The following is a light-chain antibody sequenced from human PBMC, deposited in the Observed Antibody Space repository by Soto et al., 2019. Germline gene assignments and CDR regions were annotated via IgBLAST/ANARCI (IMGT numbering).Light chain of an antibody. Sequence: EIVLTQSPATLSLSPGERATLSCRASQSVSSYLAWYQQNPGQAPRLLIYDASHRATGIPARFSGSGSGTDFTLTISSLEPEDFAVYYCQQRSNWPKTFGPGTKVDIK. CDR3: QQRSNWPKT. CDR1: QSVSSY. CDR2: DAS. J-gene: IGKJ3*01. V-gene: IGKV3-11*01.